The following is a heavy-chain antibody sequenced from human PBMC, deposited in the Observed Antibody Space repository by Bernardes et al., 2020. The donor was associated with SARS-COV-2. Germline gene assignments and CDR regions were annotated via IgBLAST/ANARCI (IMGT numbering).Heavy chain of an antibody. J-gene: IGHJ6*02. CDR1: GYTFTSYD. V-gene: IGHV1-8*01. CDR3: ARDRYSGSYYHYYYYGMDV. D-gene: IGHD1-26*01. Sequence: VKVSCKASGYTFTSYDINWVRQATGQGLEWMGWMNPNSGNTGYAQKFQGRVTMTRNTSISTAYMELSSLRSEDTAVYYCARDRYSGSYYHYYYYGMDVWGQGTTVTVSS. CDR2: MNPNSGNT.